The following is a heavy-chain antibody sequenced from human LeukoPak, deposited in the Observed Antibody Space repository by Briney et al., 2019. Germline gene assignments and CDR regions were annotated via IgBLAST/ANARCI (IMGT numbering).Heavy chain of an antibody. CDR3: ARNDRYYDFWSGYPYDAFDI. CDR1: GGSFSGYY. CDR2: INHSGST. J-gene: IGHJ3*02. Sequence: SETLSLTCAVYGGSFSGYYWSWIRQPPGKGLEWIGGINHSGSTNYNPSLKSRVTISVDTSKNQFSLKLSSVTAADTAVYSCARNDRYYDFWSGYPYDAFDIWGQGTMVTVSP. D-gene: IGHD3-3*01. V-gene: IGHV4-34*01.